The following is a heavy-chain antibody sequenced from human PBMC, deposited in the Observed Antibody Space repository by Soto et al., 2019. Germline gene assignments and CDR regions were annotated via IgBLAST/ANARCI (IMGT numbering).Heavy chain of an antibody. Sequence: SEPLCLTWPVSGADVSSGGYFYPWIRPTQGKGLEWLGYIYYSGRTPYNPSLKSRVTISLDKSKSQFSLRLTSVTAADTAVYSCTREKSDDNYFDPWGQGTLVTIS. CDR3: TREKSDDNYFDP. CDR2: IYYSGRT. CDR1: GADVSSGGYF. V-gene: IGHV4-61*08. J-gene: IGHJ5*02.